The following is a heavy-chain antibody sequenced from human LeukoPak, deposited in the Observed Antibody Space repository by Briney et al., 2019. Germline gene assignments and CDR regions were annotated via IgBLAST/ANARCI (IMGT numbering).Heavy chain of an antibody. Sequence: GGSLRLSCTASGFTFSSYAMNWVRQAPGKGLKWVSGFRGSGGTTNYADSVKGRFTISRDNSKNTLYLQMNSLRAEDTAVYYCATPPLSFYGYRALYYFDYWGQGTLVTVSS. D-gene: IGHD5-18*01. V-gene: IGHV3-23*01. J-gene: IGHJ4*02. CDR3: ATPPLSFYGYRALYYFDY. CDR1: GFTFSSYA. CDR2: FRGSGGTT.